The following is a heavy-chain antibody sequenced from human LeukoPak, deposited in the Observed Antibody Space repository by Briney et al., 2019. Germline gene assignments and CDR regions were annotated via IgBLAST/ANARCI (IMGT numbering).Heavy chain of an antibody. J-gene: IGHJ4*02. CDR3: ARYKAAAGIDY. CDR1: GFTFSSYA. CDR2: IYYSGST. Sequence: GSLRLSCAASGFTFSSYAMSWIRQPPGKGLEWIGYIYYSGSTNYNPSLKGRVTISVDTSKNQFSLKLSSVTAADTAVYYCARYKAAAGIDYWGQGALVTVSS. V-gene: IGHV4-59*01. D-gene: IGHD6-13*01.